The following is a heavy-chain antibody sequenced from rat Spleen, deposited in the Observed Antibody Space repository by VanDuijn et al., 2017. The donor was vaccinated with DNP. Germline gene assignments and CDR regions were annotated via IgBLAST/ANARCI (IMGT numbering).Heavy chain of an antibody. J-gene: IGHJ4*01. CDR3: VMDYKGGDA. V-gene: IGHV4-2*01. CDR1: GFNFNDYW. CDR2: INKDNSTI. D-gene: IGHD1-2*01. Sequence: EVKLVESGGGLVQPGRSLQLSCAASGFNFNDYWMGWVRQAPGKGLEWIGEINKDNSTIKYAPSLKDKFTNSRKNAQNTLYLQMSKLGANYKAIYFCVMDYKGGDASGQGASVTVSS.